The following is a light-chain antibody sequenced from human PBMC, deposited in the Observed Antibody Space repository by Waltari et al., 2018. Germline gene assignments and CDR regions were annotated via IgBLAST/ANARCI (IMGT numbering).Light chain of an antibody. CDR2: KDS. CDR3: QSADSSGTL. Sequence: SSELTQSPSVSVSPGQTARITCSEDALPDQSSFWYQQKPGPAPVLVVSKDSGRPAGIPERVAGSSSGTIVTLTISGVQAEDEADYYCQSADSSGTLFGGGTRLTVL. V-gene: IGLV3-25*02. J-gene: IGLJ2*01. CDR1: ALPDQS.